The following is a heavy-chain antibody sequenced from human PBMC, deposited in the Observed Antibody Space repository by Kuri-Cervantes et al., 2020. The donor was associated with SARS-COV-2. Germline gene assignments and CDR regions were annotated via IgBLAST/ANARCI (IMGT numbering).Heavy chain of an antibody. J-gene: IGHJ6*02. CDR3: ARVLLGDIVVVPAAAEYYGMDV. V-gene: IGHV4-39*07. Sequence: GSLRLSCTVSGGSISSSSYYWGWIRQPPGKGLEWIGSIYYSGSTNYNPSLKSRVTISVDTSKNQFSLKLSSVTAADTAVYYCARVLLGDIVVVPAAAEYYGMDVWGQGTTVTVSS. D-gene: IGHD2-2*01. CDR1: GGSISSSSYY. CDR2: IYYSGST.